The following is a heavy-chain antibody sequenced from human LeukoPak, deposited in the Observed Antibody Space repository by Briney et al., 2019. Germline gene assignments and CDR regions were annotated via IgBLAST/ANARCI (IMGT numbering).Heavy chain of an antibody. J-gene: IGHJ4*02. D-gene: IGHD4-23*01. CDR2: IKQDGSEK. V-gene: IGHV3-7*03. CDR1: GFTFSSHW. Sequence: GGSLRLSCAASGFTFSSHWMSWVRQAPGEGLEWVANIKQDGSEKYYVDSVKGRFTISRDNAKNSLYLQMNSLRAEDTAVYYCARRAGAYSHPYDYWGQGTLVTVSS. CDR3: ARRAGAYSHPYDY.